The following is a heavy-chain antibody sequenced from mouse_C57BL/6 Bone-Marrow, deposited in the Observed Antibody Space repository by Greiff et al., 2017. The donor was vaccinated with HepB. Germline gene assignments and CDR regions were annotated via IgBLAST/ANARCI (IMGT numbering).Heavy chain of an antibody. CDR2: ISSGGSYT. CDR3: ARQGYYGNYDFDV. J-gene: IGHJ1*03. Sequence: DVKLVESGGDLVKPGGSLKLSCAASGFTFSSYGMSWVRQTPDKRLEWVATISSGGSYTYYPDSVKGRFTISRDNAKNTLYLQMSSLKSEDTAMYYCARQGYYGNYDFDVWGTGTTVTVSS. CDR1: GFTFSSYG. D-gene: IGHD2-1*01. V-gene: IGHV5-6*02.